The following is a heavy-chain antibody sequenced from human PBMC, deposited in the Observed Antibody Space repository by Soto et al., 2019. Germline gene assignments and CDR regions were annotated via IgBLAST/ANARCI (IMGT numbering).Heavy chain of an antibody. CDR2: ISGRGGST. J-gene: IGHJ5*02. D-gene: IGHD4-17*01. CDR3: AKERENYGDYVEGWFDP. Sequence: EVQLLESGGGLVQPGGSLRLSCAASGFTFSSYAMSWVRQAPGKGLEWVSAISGRGGSTYYADSVKGRFTISRDNSKNTRYLQMNSLRAEDTAVYYCAKERENYGDYVEGWFDPWGQGTLVTVSS. V-gene: IGHV3-23*01. CDR1: GFTFSSYA.